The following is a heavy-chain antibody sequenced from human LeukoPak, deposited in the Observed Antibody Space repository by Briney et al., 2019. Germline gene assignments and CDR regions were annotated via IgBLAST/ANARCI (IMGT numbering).Heavy chain of an antibody. CDR2: IYSGGTT. CDR1: GFTVNSNY. CDR3: ARTYYSGSGTYQRWFDP. J-gene: IGHJ5*02. D-gene: IGHD3-10*01. V-gene: IGHV3-53*01. Sequence: PGGSLRLSCAASGFTVNSNYMSWFRQAPGEGLEWVSIIYSGGTTHYADSVKGRFTISRDNTKITLYLQMDSLRAEDTAVYYCARTYYSGSGTYQRWFDPWGQGTLVTVSS.